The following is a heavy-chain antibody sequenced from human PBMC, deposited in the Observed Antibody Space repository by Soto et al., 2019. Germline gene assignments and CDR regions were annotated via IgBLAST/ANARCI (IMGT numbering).Heavy chain of an antibody. J-gene: IGHJ6*03. CDR1: GFTFSSYN. V-gene: IGHV3-48*01. Sequence: EVQLVESGGGLVQPRGSLRLSCAASGFTFSSYNMNWLRHAPGKGLEWISDISLSSSTIFYADSVKGRFTISRDNAKNSLYLQMNSLRAEDTAVYYCARDSRNYYYYMDVWGKGTTVTVSS. CDR3: ARDSRNYYYYMDV. CDR2: ISLSSSTI.